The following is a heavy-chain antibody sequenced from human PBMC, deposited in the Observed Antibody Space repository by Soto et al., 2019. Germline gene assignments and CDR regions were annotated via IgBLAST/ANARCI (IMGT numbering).Heavy chain of an antibody. CDR3: AKQGYCSSTSCYGLFSWFDP. V-gene: IGHV4-39*01. J-gene: IGHJ5*02. CDR1: GGSISSSSYY. CDR2: IYYSGST. D-gene: IGHD2-2*01. Sequence: PSETLSLTCTVSGGSISSSSYYWGWIRQPPGKGLEWIGSIYYSGSTYYNPSLKSRVTISVDTSKNQFSLKLSSVTAADTAVYYCAKQGYCSSTSCYGLFSWFDPWGQGTLVTVSS.